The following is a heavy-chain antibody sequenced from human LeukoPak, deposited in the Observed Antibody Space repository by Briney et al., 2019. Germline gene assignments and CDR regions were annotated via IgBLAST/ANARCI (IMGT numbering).Heavy chain of an antibody. J-gene: IGHJ4*02. CDR3: ARDIGSSRQKRLQPRASY. CDR2: ISYDGSNK. CDR1: GFTFSSYA. V-gene: IGHV3-30-3*01. Sequence: PGGSLRLSCAASGFTFSSYAMHWVRQAPGKGLEWVAVISYDGSNKYYADSVKGRFTISRDNSKNTLYLQMNSLRAEDTAVYYCARDIGSSRQKRLQPRASYWGQGTLVTVSS. D-gene: IGHD6-13*01.